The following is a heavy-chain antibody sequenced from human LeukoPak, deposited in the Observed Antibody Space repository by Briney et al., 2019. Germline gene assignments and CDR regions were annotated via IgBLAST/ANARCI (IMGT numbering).Heavy chain of an antibody. V-gene: IGHV1-69*05. D-gene: IGHD1-26*01. CDR2: IIPIFGTA. J-gene: IGHJ4*02. CDR3: ASTKVGATYTYYFDY. Sequence: SVKVSCKASGGTFSSYAISWVRQAPGQGLEWMGGIIPIFGTANYAQKFQGRVTITTDESASTAYMELSSLRSEDTAVYYCASTKVGATYTYYFDYWGQGTLSPSPQ. CDR1: GGTFSSYA.